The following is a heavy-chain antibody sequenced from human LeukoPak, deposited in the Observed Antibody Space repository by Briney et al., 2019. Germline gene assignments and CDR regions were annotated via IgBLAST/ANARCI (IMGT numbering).Heavy chain of an antibody. CDR3: ARVLDWPAVTDS. CDR1: GFTASSNY. D-gene: IGHD3/OR15-3a*01. CDR2: IYSVGTT. V-gene: IGHV3-53*01. Sequence: GGSLRLSCAASGFTASSNYMSWVRQAPGKGLEWVSVIYSVGTTYYADSVRGRFTISRDNSKNTLYLQMNSLRAEDTAVYYCARVLDWPAVTDSWGQGTLVTVSS. J-gene: IGHJ4*02.